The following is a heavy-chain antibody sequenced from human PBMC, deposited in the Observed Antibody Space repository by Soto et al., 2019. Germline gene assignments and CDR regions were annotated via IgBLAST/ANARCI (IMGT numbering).Heavy chain of an antibody. CDR2: INHSGST. D-gene: IGHD3-10*01. CDR1: GGSFSGYY. CDR3: ARLVRPMVRGVINLHWYFDL. V-gene: IGHV4-34*01. J-gene: IGHJ2*01. Sequence: QVQLQQWGAGLLKPSETLSLTCAVYGGSFSGYYWSWIRQPPGKGLEWIGEINHSGSTNYNPSLKSRVTISVDTSKNQFSLKLSSVTAADTAVYYCARLVRPMVRGVINLHWYFDLWGRGTLVTVSS.